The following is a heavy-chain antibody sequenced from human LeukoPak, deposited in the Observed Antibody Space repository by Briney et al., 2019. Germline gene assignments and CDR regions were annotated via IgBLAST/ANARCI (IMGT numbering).Heavy chain of an antibody. CDR3: ARAPWDFGGSSWYVPHFTPSNWFDP. Sequence: PSETLSLTCTVSGGSISSGDYYWSWIRQPPGKGLEWIGYIYYSGSTNYNPSLKSRVTISVDTSKNQFSLKLSSVTAADTAVYYCARAPWDFGGSSWYVPHFTPSNWFDPWGQGTLVTVSS. D-gene: IGHD6-13*01. J-gene: IGHJ5*02. V-gene: IGHV4-61*08. CDR1: GGSISSGDYY. CDR2: IYYSGST.